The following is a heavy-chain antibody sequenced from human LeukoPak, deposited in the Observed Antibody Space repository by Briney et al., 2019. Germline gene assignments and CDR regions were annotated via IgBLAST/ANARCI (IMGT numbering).Heavy chain of an antibody. CDR2: IYYRGST. V-gene: IGHV4-39*07. J-gene: IGHJ4*02. CDR1: GGSISSSSYY. D-gene: IGHD3-22*01. Sequence: SETLSLTCTVSGGSISSSSYYWGWIRQPPGKGLEWIGSIYYRGSTYYNPSLKSRVTISLNTSKDQFSLKLSSVTAADTAVYYCARSRWLSDPYFDYWGQGTLVTVSS. CDR3: ARSRWLSDPYFDY.